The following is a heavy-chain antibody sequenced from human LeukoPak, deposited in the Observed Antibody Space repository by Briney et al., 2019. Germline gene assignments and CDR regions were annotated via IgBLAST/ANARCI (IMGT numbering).Heavy chain of an antibody. CDR2: INPNSGGT. CDR3: ARMSEVCYDSSGYYCTYFDY. CDR1: GYTFTGYY. V-gene: IGHV1-2*02. Sequence: ASVKVSCKASGYTFTGYYMHWVRQAPGQGLEWMGWINPNSGGTNYAQKFQGRVTMTRDTSISTAYMELSRLRSDDTAVYYCARMSEVCYDSSGYYCTYFDYWGQGTLVTVSS. J-gene: IGHJ4*02. D-gene: IGHD3-22*01.